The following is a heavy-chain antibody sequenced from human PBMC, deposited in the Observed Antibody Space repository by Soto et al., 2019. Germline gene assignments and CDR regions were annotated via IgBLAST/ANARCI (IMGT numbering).Heavy chain of an antibody. D-gene: IGHD1-1*01. CDR3: ARLPGSWFDP. V-gene: IGHV3-53*01. Sequence: GSLTLSSAASGCTVSSNYMSWVRQAPGKGLEWVSVIYSGGSTYYADSVKGRFTISRDNSKNTLYLQMNSLRAEDTAVYYCARLPGSWFDPWGQGTLVTVPS. CDR2: IYSGGST. J-gene: IGHJ5*02. CDR1: GCTVSSNY.